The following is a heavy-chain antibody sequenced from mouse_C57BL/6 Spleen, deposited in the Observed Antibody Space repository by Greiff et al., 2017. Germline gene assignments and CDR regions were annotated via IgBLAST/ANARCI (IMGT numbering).Heavy chain of an antibody. Sequence: EVHLVESGGGLVKPGGSLKLSCAASGFTFSSYAMSWVRQTPEKRLEWVATISDGGSYTYYPDNVKGRFTISRDNAKNNLYLQMSHLKSEDTAMYYCARDEWEGWYFDVWGTGTTVTVSS. V-gene: IGHV5-4*01. CDR1: GFTFSSYA. D-gene: IGHD4-1*01. CDR2: ISDGGSYT. J-gene: IGHJ1*03. CDR3: ARDEWEGWYFDV.